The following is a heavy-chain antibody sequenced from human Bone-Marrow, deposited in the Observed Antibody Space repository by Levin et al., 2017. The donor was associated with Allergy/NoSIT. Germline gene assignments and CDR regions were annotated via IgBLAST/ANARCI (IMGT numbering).Heavy chain of an antibody. J-gene: IGHJ3*02. CDR3: ARRLAGGGDVFDM. D-gene: IGHD3-16*01. CDR2: IYPGDSDA. Sequence: ASVKVSCKASGYTFPNHWIGWVRQQPGKGLEWMGVIYPGDSDAIYSPSFQGQVTFSVDKSISTTHLQWSSLKASDTAMYYCARRLAGGGDVFDMWGQGTRVTVSS. V-gene: IGHV5-51*01. CDR1: GYTFPNHW.